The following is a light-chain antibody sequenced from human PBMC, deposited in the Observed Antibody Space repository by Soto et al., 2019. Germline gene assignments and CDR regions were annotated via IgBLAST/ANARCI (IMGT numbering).Light chain of an antibody. CDR1: QSVSSN. CDR2: GAS. J-gene: IGKJ1*01. CDR3: QQYNNWPPWT. Sequence: EVVMTQSPATLSVSPGDRATLSCRASQSVSSNLAWYQQKPGQAPRLLIYGASTRATGIPARFSGSGSGTELTLTIISLQSEDVAVYYCQQYNNWPPWTFGQGTKVEIK. V-gene: IGKV3-15*01.